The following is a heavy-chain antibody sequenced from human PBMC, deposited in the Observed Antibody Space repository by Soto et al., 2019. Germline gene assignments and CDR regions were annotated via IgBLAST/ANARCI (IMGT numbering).Heavy chain of an antibody. J-gene: IGHJ4*02. CDR2: IIPIFGTA. CDR3: ARVLVWYDSSGYLDY. Sequence: GASVKVSCKASGGTFSSYAISWVRQAPGQGLEWMGGIIPIFGTANYAQKFQGRVTITADESTSTAYMELSSLRSEDTAVYYCARVLVWYDSSGYLDYWGQGTLVTVSS. CDR1: GGTFSSYA. V-gene: IGHV1-69*13. D-gene: IGHD3-22*01.